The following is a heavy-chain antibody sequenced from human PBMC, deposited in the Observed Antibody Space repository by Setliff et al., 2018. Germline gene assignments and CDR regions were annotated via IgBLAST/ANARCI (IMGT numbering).Heavy chain of an antibody. CDR3: ARLPPLVQNNGASNHAFDV. J-gene: IGHJ3*01. CDR1: GFSLSTTETH. V-gene: IGHV2-70*04. Sequence: PSQTLSLTCTFSGFSLSTTETHVSWIRQPPGKAPEWLARLDWDDDKFYNTSLRSRLTLSKDTSKNQVILTMTNMDPADTATYYCARLPPLVQNNGASNHAFDVWGPGAVVT. D-gene: IGHD6-6*01. CDR2: LDWDDDK.